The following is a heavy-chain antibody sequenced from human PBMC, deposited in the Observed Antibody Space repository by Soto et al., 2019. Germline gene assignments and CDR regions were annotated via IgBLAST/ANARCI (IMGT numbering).Heavy chain of an antibody. V-gene: IGHV3-72*01. CDR2: IRNKARSYTT. J-gene: IGHJ2*01. D-gene: IGHD2-2*01. CDR3: ARGNSSRGYWFFDI. CDR1: GFTFSDHY. Sequence: EVQLVESGGGLVQPGGSLRLSCAASGFTFSDHYMDWVRQAPGEGLEWVARIRNKARSYTTEYAASVKGRFSISRDDSKNSLSLQMNSLKSEDTAVYFCARGNSSRGYWFFDIWGRGTQVTVSS.